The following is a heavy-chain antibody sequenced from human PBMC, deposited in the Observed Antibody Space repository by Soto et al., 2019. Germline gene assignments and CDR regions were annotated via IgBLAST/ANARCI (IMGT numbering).Heavy chain of an antibody. J-gene: IGHJ5*01. CDR3: ARDPGYSSSTYNWFDS. Sequence: SETLSLTCTVSGGSVSSGSYYWSWIRQPPGKGLEWIGYIYYSGSTNYNPSLKSRVTISVDTSKNQFSLKLSSVTAADTAVYYCARDPGYSSSTYNWFDSRGQGTLVTVSS. CDR2: IYYSGST. CDR1: GGSVSSGSYY. D-gene: IGHD6-6*01. V-gene: IGHV4-61*01.